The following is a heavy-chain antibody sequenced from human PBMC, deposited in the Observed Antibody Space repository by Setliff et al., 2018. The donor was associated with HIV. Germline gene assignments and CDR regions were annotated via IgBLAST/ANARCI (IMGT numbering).Heavy chain of an antibody. CDR1: GGSITTNNYY. CDR3: ARGDGTKYYYYYYMDV. CDR2: IYYSGST. J-gene: IGHJ6*03. V-gene: IGHV4-39*07. Sequence: PSETLSLTCTVTGGSITTNNYYWGWIRQPPGKGLEWIGTIYYSGSTYYNPSLKSRATISVDTSKNQFSLKLSSATAADTAVYYCARGDGTKYYYYYYMDVWGKGTTVTVSS. D-gene: IGHD1-7*01.